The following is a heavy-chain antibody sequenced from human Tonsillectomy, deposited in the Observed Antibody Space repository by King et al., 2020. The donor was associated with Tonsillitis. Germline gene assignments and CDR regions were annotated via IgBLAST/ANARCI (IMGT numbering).Heavy chain of an antibody. D-gene: IGHD2-15*01. CDR2: LYYSGST. CDR1: GGSISSYY. CDR3: ARAQVVAARATFYDGMDV. J-gene: IGHJ6*02. V-gene: IGHV4-59*01. Sequence: QLQESGPGLVKPSETLSLTCTVSGGSISSYYWSWIRQPPGEGLELIGILYYSGSTNYNPSLKSRVTISVDTSKNPFSLKLSSVTAADTAVYYCARAQVVAARATFYDGMDVWGHGTPVTVSS.